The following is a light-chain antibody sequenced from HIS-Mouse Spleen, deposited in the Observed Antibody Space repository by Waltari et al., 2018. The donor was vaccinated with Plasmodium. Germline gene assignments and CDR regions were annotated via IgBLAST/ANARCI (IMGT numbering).Light chain of an antibody. V-gene: IGLV2-11*01. CDR3: CSYAGSYTLV. J-gene: IGLJ2*01. CDR1: TSVVGGYNY. Sequence: QSALTQPRSVSGSPGQSVPIPCPGTTSVVGGYNYVSWYQLHQGKAPKLMIYDASKRPSGVPDRFSGSKSGNTASLTISGLQAEDEADYYCCSYAGSYTLVFGGGTKLTVL. CDR2: DAS.